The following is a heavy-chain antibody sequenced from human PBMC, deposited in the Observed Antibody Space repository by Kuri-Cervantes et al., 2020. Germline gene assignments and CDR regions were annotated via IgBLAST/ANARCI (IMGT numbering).Heavy chain of an antibody. CDR3: AREMTTVTTTLDY. Sequence: GSLRLSCTVSGGSISSYYWSWIRQPAGKGLEWIGRIYTSGSTNYNPSLKSRVTMSVDTSKNQFSLKLSSVTAADTAVYYCAREMTTVTTTLDYWGQGTLVTVSS. CDR1: GGSISSYY. D-gene: IGHD4-17*01. V-gene: IGHV4-4*07. J-gene: IGHJ4*02. CDR2: IYTSGST.